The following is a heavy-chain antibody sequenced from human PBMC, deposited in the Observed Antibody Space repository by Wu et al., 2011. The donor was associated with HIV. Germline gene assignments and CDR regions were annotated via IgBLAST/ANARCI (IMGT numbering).Heavy chain of an antibody. V-gene: IGHV1-18*01. D-gene: IGHD5-12*01. Sequence: QVRLVQSGPEVKKPGASVKVSCRASGYSFATSDITWVRQAPGQGLEWIGWIRTYNGETNYAQNLQGRVTVTTDTSTSTVYMEVRSLRSDDTAVYYCARRPPGYPYYFDYWGQGTLVHRLL. CDR1: GYSFATSD. CDR2: IRTYNGET. J-gene: IGHJ4*02. CDR3: ARRPPGYPYYFDY.